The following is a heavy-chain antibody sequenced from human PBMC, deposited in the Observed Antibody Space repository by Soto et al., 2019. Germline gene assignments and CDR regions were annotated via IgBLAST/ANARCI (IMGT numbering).Heavy chain of an antibody. V-gene: IGHV4-4*02. CDR3: AIKAYGSGSYYDY. J-gene: IGHJ4*02. CDR2: IYHSGTT. D-gene: IGHD3-10*01. CDR1: GGSISSTDW. Sequence: PSETLSLTCAVSGGSISSTDWWTWVRQPPGKGLEWIGEIYHSGTTNYNPSLKSRVTISLDKSKNQFSLTLSSVTAADTAVYYCAIKAYGSGSYYDYWGQGTLVTVSS.